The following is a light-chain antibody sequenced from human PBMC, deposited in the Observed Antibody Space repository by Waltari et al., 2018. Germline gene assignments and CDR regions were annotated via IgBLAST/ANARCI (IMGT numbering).Light chain of an antibody. V-gene: IGKV1-16*02. CDR1: QAISTF. CDR2: AAS. CDR3: QQYSTFPPT. Sequence: DIQMTQSPSSLSPSVGDRVILTCRASQAISTFLAWFQLKPGKAPKSLIYAASTLQTGVSSNFSDSGSGTDFTLTISSLQPGDCATYYCQQYSTFPPTFGGGTRVEI. J-gene: IGKJ4*01.